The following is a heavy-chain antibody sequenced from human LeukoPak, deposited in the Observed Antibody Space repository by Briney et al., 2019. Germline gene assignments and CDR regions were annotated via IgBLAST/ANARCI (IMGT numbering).Heavy chain of an antibody. J-gene: IGHJ4*02. CDR2: IIPIFGTA. D-gene: IGHD3-22*01. Sequence: SVKVSCKASGGTFSSYAISWVRQAPGQGLEWMRRIIPIFGTANYAQKFQGRVTITTDESTSTAYMELSSLRSEDTAVYYCASFDSSGYSGYWDQGTLVTVSS. CDR1: GGTFSSYA. CDR3: ASFDSSGYSGY. V-gene: IGHV1-69*05.